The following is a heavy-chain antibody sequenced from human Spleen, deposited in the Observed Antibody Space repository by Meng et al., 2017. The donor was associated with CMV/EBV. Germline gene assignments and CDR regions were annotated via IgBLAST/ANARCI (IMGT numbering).Heavy chain of an antibody. CDR2: IFPHDSDT. J-gene: IGHJ6*02. V-gene: IGHV5-51*01. CDR1: GYSFASYW. CDR3: ARHSSSSGLANYGMDV. Sequence: GESLKISCQGSGYSFASYWIGWVRQLPGKGLEWMGIIFPHDSDTRYSPSFEGQVTISADKSISTAYLQWSSLKASDTAMYYCARHSSSSGLANYGMDVWGQGTTVTVSS. D-gene: IGHD6-6*01.